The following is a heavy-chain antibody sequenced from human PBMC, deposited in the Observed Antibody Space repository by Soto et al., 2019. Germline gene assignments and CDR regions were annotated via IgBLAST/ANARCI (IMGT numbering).Heavy chain of an antibody. CDR2: INPSGGST. D-gene: IGHD3-10*01. CDR1: GYTFTSYY. Sequence: ASVKVSCKASGYTFTSYYMHWVRQAPGQGLEWMGIINPSGGSTSYAQKFQGRVTMTRDTSTSTVYMELSSLRSEDTAVYYCARFDWNPITLVTYGMDVWGQGSTVTVSS. CDR3: ARFDWNPITLVTYGMDV. V-gene: IGHV1-46*03. J-gene: IGHJ6*02.